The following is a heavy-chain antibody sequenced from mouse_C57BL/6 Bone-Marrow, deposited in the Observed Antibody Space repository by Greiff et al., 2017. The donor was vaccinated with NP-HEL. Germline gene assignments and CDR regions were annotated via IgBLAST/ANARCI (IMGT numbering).Heavy chain of an antibody. J-gene: IGHJ2*01. CDR2: IYPSDSET. Sequence: VQLQQPGAELVRPGSSVKLSCKASGYTFTSYWMDWVKQRPGQGLEWIGNIYPSDSETHYNQKFKDKATLTVDKSSSTAYMQLISLTSEDSAVYYCARDYGTIYFDYWGQGTTLTVSS. CDR1: GYTFTSYW. CDR3: ARDYGTIYFDY. V-gene: IGHV1-61*01. D-gene: IGHD2-1*01.